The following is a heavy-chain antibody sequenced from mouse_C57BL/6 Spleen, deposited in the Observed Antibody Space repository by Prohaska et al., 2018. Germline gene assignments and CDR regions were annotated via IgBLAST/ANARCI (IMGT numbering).Heavy chain of an antibody. CDR2: ITSDGSAI. D-gene: IGHD3-1*01. V-gene: IGHV11-2*01. J-gene: IGHJ1*03. Sequence: TPGKTLEWIGDITSDGSAINYAPSIKDRFTIFRDNDKSTLYLQMSNVRSEDTATYFCMRYGLRYWYFDVWGTGTTVTVSS. CDR3: MRYGLRYWYFDV.